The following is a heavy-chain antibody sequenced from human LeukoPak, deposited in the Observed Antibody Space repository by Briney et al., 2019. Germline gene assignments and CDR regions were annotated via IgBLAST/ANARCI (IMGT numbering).Heavy chain of an antibody. V-gene: IGHV3-21*01. CDR2: ISSSGSYI. J-gene: IGHJ4*02. CDR1: GFTFSSYS. Sequence: PGGSLRLSCAASGFTFSSYSMNWVRQPPGKGLEWVSSISSSGSYIYYADSVEGRFSISRDSAKNSLYLQMNSLRAEDTAVYYCARGPQFCSGGSCYGYYFDYWGQGTLVTVSS. CDR3: ARGPQFCSGGSCYGYYFDY. D-gene: IGHD2-15*01.